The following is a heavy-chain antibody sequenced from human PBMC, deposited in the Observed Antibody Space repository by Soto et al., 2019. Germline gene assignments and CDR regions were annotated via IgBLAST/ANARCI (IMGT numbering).Heavy chain of an antibody. CDR1: GFTFSSYA. CDR3: AKGFGYQLRVRAFDI. CDR2: ISVSGGST. D-gene: IGHD5-18*01. V-gene: IGHV3-23*01. Sequence: GGSLRLSCAASGFTFSSYAMSWVRQAPGKGLEWVSAISVSGGSTYYADSVKGRFTISRDNSKNTLYLQMNSLRAEDTAVYYCAKGFGYQLRVRAFDIWGQGTMVTVSS. J-gene: IGHJ3*02.